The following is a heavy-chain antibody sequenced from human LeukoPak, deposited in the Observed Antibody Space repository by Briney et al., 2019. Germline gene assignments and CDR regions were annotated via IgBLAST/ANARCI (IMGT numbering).Heavy chain of an antibody. D-gene: IGHD6-13*01. J-gene: IGHJ5*02. CDR1: GYSLSSVYY. V-gene: IGHV4-38-2*01. CDR2: IYCSGST. CDR3: ARPRGSSSWYHTGGGDWFDP. Sequence: PSETLSLTCAVSGYSLSSVYYWGWIRQPPGTGLEWNGSIYCSGSTYYTQSLKRRVTISVDTSKNSFSLKLKPVTAADTAVFFCARPRGSSSWYHTGGGDWFDPWGQGTLVTVPS.